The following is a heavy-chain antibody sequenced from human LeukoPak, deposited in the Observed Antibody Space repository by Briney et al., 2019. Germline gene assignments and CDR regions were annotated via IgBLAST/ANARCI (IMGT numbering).Heavy chain of an antibody. V-gene: IGHV1-24*01. CDR3: ATQPSGYSSGWYTSY. J-gene: IGHJ4*02. CDR2: FDPEDGET. D-gene: IGHD6-19*01. CDR1: GYTLTELS. Sequence: ASVKVSCKVSGYTLTELSMHWVRQAPGKGLEWMGGFDPEDGETIYAQKFQGRVTMTEDTSTDTAYMELSSLRSEDTAVYYCATQPSGYSSGWYTSYWGQRTLVTVSS.